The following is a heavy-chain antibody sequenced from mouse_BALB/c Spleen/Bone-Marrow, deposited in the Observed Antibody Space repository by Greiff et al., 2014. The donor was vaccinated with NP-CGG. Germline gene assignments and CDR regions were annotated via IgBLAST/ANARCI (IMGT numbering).Heavy chain of an antibody. Sequence: QVHVKQSGPGLVAPSQSLSITCTVSGFSLTSYGVHWVRQPPGKGLEWLGEIWAGGSTNYNSALMTRLSISKDNSKSQVFLRMNSLQTDDTAMYYCARVTTATGGMDYWGQGTSVTVSS. CDR3: ARVTTATGGMDY. CDR1: GFSLTSYG. D-gene: IGHD1-2*01. CDR2: IWAGGST. V-gene: IGHV2-9*02. J-gene: IGHJ4*01.